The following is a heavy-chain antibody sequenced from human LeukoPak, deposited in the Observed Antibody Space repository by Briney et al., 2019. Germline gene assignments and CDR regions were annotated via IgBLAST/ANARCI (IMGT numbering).Heavy chain of an antibody. CDR1: GFTFSSYS. CDR3: VRADGNYGYVSDF. CDR2: ISSSSSYI. Sequence: PGGSLRLSCAASGFTFSSYSMNWVRQAPGKGLEWVSSISSSSSYIYYADSVKGRFTISRDNAKNSLSLQMNSLRAEDTSVYYCVRADGNYGYVSDFWGQGTPVTVSS. D-gene: IGHD5-18*01. J-gene: IGHJ4*02. V-gene: IGHV3-21*01.